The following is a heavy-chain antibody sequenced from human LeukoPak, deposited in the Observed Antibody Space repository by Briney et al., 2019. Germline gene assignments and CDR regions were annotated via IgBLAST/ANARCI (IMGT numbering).Heavy chain of an antibody. CDR2: ISGSGGST. J-gene: IGHJ4*02. D-gene: IGHD6-13*01. V-gene: IGHV3-23*01. Sequence: PGGSLRLSCAASGFTFSSYAMSWVRQAPGKGLEWVSAISGSGGSTYYADSVKGRFTISRDNSKNTLYLQMNSLRAEDTAVYYCAKAYVGDSSSWYPFDYWGQGTLVTVSS. CDR3: AKAYVGDSSSWYPFDY. CDR1: GFTFSSYA.